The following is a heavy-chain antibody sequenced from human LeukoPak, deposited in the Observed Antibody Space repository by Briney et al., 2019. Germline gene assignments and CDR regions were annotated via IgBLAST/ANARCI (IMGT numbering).Heavy chain of an antibody. J-gene: IGHJ4*02. CDR3: ARDRGDSSGWYSNFGFDY. Sequence: GRSLRLSCAASGFTFSSYGVHWVRQAPGKGLEWVAVMSYDGSNKYYADSVKGRFTISRDNSKNTLYLQMNSLRAEDTAVYYCARDRGDSSGWYSNFGFDYWGQGTLVTVSS. V-gene: IGHV3-33*01. CDR1: GFTFSSYG. D-gene: IGHD6-19*01. CDR2: MSYDGSNK.